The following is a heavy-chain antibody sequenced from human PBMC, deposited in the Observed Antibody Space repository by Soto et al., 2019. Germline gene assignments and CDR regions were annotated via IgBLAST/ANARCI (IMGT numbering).Heavy chain of an antibody. J-gene: IGHJ4*02. CDR3: VSGPRAHGSGSHYSRFDY. D-gene: IGHD3-10*01. CDR1: GGTFSSYA. CDR2: IIPIFGTA. Sequence: GASVKVSCKASGGTFSSYAINWVRQAPGQGLEWMGGIIPIFGTANYAQKFQGRVTITADESTSTAYMELSSLRSEDTAVYYCVSGPRAHGSGSHYSRFDYWGQGTLVTVSS. V-gene: IGHV1-69*13.